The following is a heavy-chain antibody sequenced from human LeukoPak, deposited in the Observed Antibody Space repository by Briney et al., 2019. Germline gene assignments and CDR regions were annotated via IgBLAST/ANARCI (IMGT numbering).Heavy chain of an antibody. CDR2: IYPGDSAT. Sequence: GESLKISCKGSGYSFTNYWIGWVRQMPGKGLEWMGIIYPGDSATRYSPSFQGQVTISADKSIDTAYLQWSSLKASDTATYYCARQGGQWLVQGAFDIWGQGTMVTVSS. D-gene: IGHD6-19*01. CDR3: ARQGGQWLVQGAFDI. V-gene: IGHV5-51*01. J-gene: IGHJ3*02. CDR1: GYSFTNYW.